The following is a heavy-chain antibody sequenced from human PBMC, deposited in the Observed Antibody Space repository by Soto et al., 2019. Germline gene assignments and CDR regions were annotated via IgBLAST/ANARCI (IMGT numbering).Heavy chain of an antibody. CDR2: IYYSGST. CDR3: ARDLLTAGWFDP. J-gene: IGHJ5*02. D-gene: IGHD2-21*02. Sequence: PSDTLSLFCSFSAWSISSGGYYLSWISQHPWKGLEWIGYIYYSGSTYYNPSLKSRVTISVDTSKNQFSLKLSSVTAADTAVYYCARDLLTAGWFDPWGQGHLVSVSS. V-gene: IGHV4-31*03. CDR1: AWSISSGGYY.